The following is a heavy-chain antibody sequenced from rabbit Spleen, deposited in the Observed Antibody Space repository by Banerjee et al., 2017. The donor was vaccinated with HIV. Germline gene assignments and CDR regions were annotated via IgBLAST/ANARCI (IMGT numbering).Heavy chain of an antibody. J-gene: IGHJ4*01. D-gene: IGHD8-1*01. CDR1: GFSFSNSY. V-gene: IGHV1S40*01. Sequence: QSLEESGGDLVKPGASLTLTCTASGFSFSNSYICWVRQAPGKGLEWIACIDGDSSDNTYYADWAKGRFTISKTSSTTVTLQLTSLTGADTATYFCARDAGSGPYIDGYFSLWGPGTLVTVS. CDR2: IDGDSSDNT. CDR3: ARDAGSGPYIDGYFSL.